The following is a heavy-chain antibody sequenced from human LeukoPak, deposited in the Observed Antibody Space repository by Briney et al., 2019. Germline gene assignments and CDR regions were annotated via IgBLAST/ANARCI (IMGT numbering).Heavy chain of an antibody. V-gene: IGHV3-7*01. CDR2: IKEDGSEK. D-gene: IGHD5/OR15-5a*01. CDR1: GFTFSSYR. CDR3: ARSPVARYSVYDYTFDY. Sequence: GGSLRPSCAASGFTFSSYRMNWVRQAPGKGLEWVANIKEDGSEKYYVDSVKGRFTISRDNGKNSLYLQMNSLRAEDTAVFYCARSPVARYSVYDYTFDYWGQGTLVTVSS. J-gene: IGHJ4*02.